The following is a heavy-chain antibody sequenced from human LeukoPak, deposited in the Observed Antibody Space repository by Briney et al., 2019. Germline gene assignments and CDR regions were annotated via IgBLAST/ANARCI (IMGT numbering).Heavy chain of an antibody. CDR3: ARRGYSSSSGQTFDY. CDR2: ISAYNGNT. CDR1: GYTFTSYG. J-gene: IGHJ4*02. V-gene: IGHV1-18*01. D-gene: IGHD6-6*01. Sequence: ASVKVSCKASGYTFTSYGISWVRQAPGQGLEWMGWISAYNGNTNYAQKLQGRVTMTTDTSTSTAYMELRSLRSDDTAVYYCARRGYSSSSGQTFDYWGQGTLVTVSS.